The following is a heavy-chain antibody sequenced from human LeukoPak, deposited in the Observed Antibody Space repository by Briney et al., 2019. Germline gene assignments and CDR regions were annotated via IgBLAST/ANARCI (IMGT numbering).Heavy chain of an antibody. CDR2: ISSSSSYI. Sequence: GGSLRLSCAASGFTFSSYSMNWIRQAPGKGLEWVSSISSSSSYIYYADSVKGRFTISRDNAKNSLYLQMNSLRAEDTAVYYCARDKGKGDAFDIWGQGTVVTVSS. D-gene: IGHD3-10*01. CDR3: ARDKGKGDAFDI. J-gene: IGHJ3*02. V-gene: IGHV3-21*01. CDR1: GFTFSSYS.